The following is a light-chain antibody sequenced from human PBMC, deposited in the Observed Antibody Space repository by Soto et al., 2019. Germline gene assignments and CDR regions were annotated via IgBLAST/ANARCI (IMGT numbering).Light chain of an antibody. J-gene: IGLJ1*01. V-gene: IGLV2-8*01. CDR3: TSYAGGTNV. Sequence: QSVLTQPPSASGSPGQSVTISCTGTSSDVGGYNYVSWYQQHPGKVPKLMVYEVNKRPSGVPDRFSGSKSGNTASLTVSGPQAEDEDDYYSTSYAGGTNVFGTGTKVTVL. CDR2: EVN. CDR1: SSDVGGYNY.